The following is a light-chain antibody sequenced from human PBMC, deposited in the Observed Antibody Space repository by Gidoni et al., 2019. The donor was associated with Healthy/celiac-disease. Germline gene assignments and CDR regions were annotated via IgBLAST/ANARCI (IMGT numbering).Light chain of an antibody. V-gene: IGLV1-40*01. J-gene: IGLJ1*01. CDR3: QSYDSSLSGSRV. Sequence: QSVLTQPPSVPAAPVQRVTISCTGRSSNIGAGYGVHWYQQLPGTAPKRLIYGNSNRPSGVPDRFYGSKSGTAASLAITGLQAEDEADYYCQSYDSSLSGSRVFGTGTKVTVL. CDR1: SSNIGAGYG. CDR2: GNS.